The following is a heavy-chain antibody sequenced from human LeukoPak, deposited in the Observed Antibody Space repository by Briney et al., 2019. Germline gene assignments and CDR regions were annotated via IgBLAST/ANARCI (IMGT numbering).Heavy chain of an antibody. V-gene: IGHV4-4*02. CDR1: GASISSSDW. CDR2: IYYTGSR. CDR3: ARTPPLDYYDSSGYYVSYFDL. J-gene: IGHJ2*01. Sequence: SETLSLTCVVSGASISSSDWWSWVRQSPGKGLEWIGEIYYTGSRNYNPSLKSRVAMSVDTSKNQFSLKLSSVTAADTAVYYCARTPPLDYYDSSGYYVSYFDLWGRGTLVTVSS. D-gene: IGHD3-22*01.